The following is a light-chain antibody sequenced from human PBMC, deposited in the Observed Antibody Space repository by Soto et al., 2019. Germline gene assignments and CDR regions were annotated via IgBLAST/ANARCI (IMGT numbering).Light chain of an antibody. CDR1: SSDVGGYNY. Sequence: QSALTQPASVSGSPGQSITISCTGTSSDVGGYNYVSWYQQHPGKAPKLMIYEVSNRPSGVSNRFSGSKSGNTASLTISALLAEDEADYFCASSTSDSLYVFGTGTKVTVL. V-gene: IGLV2-14*01. J-gene: IGLJ1*01. CDR3: ASSTSDSLYV. CDR2: EVS.